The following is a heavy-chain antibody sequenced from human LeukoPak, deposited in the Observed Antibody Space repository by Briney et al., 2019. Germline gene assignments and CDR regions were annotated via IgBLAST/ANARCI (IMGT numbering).Heavy chain of an antibody. V-gene: IGHV5-51*01. CDR3: ARQVALEYSSYDY. CDR2: IYPGDSDT. CDR1: GYTFTSYW. Sequence: GESLQISCKGSGYTFTSYWIGWVRQMPGKGLEWMGIIYPGDSDTRYSPSFQGQVTISADKSISTAYLQWSSLKASDTAMYYCARQVALEYSSYDYWGQGTLVTVSS. D-gene: IGHD6-6*01. J-gene: IGHJ4*02.